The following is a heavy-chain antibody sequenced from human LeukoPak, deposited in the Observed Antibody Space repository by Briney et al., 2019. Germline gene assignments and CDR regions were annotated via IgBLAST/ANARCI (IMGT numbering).Heavy chain of an antibody. CDR1: GFTFTNYA. J-gene: IGHJ4*02. Sequence: GGSLRLSCAASGFTFTNYAMHWVRQAPGKGLEHVSAISTDGGITYYANSVKGRFTISRDNSKNTLYLQMNSLRAEDTAVYYCAREDLLDYWGQGTLVTVSS. CDR3: AREDLLDY. V-gene: IGHV3-64*01. CDR2: ISTDGGIT.